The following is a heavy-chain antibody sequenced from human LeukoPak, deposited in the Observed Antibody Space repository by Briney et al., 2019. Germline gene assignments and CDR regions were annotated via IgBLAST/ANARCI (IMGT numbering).Heavy chain of an antibody. D-gene: IGHD6-19*01. CDR1: GGSISSGSYY. Sequence: PSETLSLTCTVSGGSISSGSYYWSWIRQPAEKGLEWIGRIYTSGSTNYNPSLKSRVTITVDTSKNQFSLKLSSVTAADTAVYYCARAGRQWLVAYDYWGQGTLVTVSS. CDR3: ARAGRQWLVAYDY. V-gene: IGHV4-61*02. CDR2: IYTSGST. J-gene: IGHJ4*02.